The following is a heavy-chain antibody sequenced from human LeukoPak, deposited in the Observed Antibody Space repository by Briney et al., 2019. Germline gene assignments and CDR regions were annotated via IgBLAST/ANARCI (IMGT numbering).Heavy chain of an antibody. V-gene: IGHV1-18*01. CDR2: ISAYNGNT. Sequence: GASVKVSCKASGYTFSIYGISLVRLAPGQGLEWMGWISAYNGNTNYAQKLQGRVTMTTDTSTSTAYMELRSLRSDDTAVYYCARATYYYDSSGYYHRGYFDCWGEGTLVTVSS. CDR1: GYTFSIYG. CDR3: ARATYYYDSSGYYHRGYFDC. J-gene: IGHJ4*02. D-gene: IGHD3-22*01.